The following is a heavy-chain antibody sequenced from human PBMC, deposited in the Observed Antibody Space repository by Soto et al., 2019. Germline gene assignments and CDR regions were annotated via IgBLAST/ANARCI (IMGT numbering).Heavy chain of an antibody. Sequence: SETLSLTCTVSDDSISSSSYYWGWIRQPPGKGLEWIGSLYYGGSTHYNPSLKSRVTISADTSKNQFSLKLNSVTAADTAVYYCARHLSSGSNWYFWFDPWGQGTLVTVSS. D-gene: IGHD6-13*01. V-gene: IGHV4-39*01. J-gene: IGHJ5*02. CDR1: DDSISSSSYY. CDR3: ARHLSSGSNWYFWFDP. CDR2: LYYGGST.